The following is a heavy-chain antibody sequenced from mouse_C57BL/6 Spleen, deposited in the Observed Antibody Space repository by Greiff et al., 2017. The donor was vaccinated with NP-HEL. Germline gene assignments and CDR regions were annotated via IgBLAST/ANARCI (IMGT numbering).Heavy chain of an antibody. CDR1: GYTFTSYW. CDR2: IHPNSGST. Sequence: VQLQQPGAELVKPGASVKLSCKASGYTFTSYWMHWVKQRPGQGLEWIGMIHPNSGSTNYNEKFKSKATLTVDKSSSTAYMQLSSLTSEDSAVYYCATWGLLPSWFAYWGQGTLVTVSA. D-gene: IGHD1-1*01. V-gene: IGHV1-64*01. CDR3: ATWGLLPSWFAY. J-gene: IGHJ3*01.